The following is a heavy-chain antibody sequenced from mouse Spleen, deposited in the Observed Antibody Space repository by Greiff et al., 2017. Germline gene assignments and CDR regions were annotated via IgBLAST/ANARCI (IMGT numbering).Heavy chain of an antibody. CDR1: GFTFSSYG. J-gene: IGHJ2*01. V-gene: IGHV5-6*01. CDR3: AGKGDDCGFDD. Sequence: EVQRVESGGDLVKPGGSLKLSCAASGFTFSSYGMSLVRQTPDKRLVWVATISSGGSYTYYPDSVKGRFTISRDNAKNTLYLQMSSLKSEDTAMYYCAGKGDDCGFDDWGQGTTLTVSS. CDR2: ISSGGSYT. D-gene: IGHD2-4*01.